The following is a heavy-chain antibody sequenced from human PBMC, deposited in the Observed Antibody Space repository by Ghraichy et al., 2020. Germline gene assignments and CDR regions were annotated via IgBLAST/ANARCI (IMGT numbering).Heavy chain of an antibody. CDR1: GASISSYY. CDR2: IYTSGRT. J-gene: IGHJ4*02. D-gene: IGHD4-17*01. Sequence: SETLSLTCTVSGASISSYYWSWIRQPPGKGLEFIGCIYTSGRTNYNPSLKSRVTISADTSKNQFSLQLRSVTAADTAVYYCAGRYYGDYPGRFDYWGQGMLVTVSS. CDR3: AGRYYGDYPGRFDY. V-gene: IGHV4-4*09.